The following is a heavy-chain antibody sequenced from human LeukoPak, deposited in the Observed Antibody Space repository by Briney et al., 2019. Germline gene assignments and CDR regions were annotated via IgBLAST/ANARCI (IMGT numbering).Heavy chain of an antibody. D-gene: IGHD2-2*01. CDR3: ARDPCHGALDY. CDR2: IKQDGTEE. Sequence: GGSLRLSCVASGFTFSSSWRSWVRRAPGKGLEWGANIKQDGTEEYYVDSVRGRFSISKDNAKNSLYLQMNSLRAEDTAVYYCARDPCHGALDYWGQGALVTVSS. CDR1: GFTFSSSW. J-gene: IGHJ4*02. V-gene: IGHV3-7*03.